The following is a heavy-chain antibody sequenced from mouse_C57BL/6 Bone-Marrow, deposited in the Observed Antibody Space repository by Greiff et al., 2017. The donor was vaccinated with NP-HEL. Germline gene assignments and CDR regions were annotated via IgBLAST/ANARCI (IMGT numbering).Heavy chain of an antibody. CDR1: GYTFTTYP. CDR2: FHPYNDDT. D-gene: IGHD1-1*01. CDR3: ARGYGSSYWEFDD. V-gene: IGHV1-47*01. Sequence: VKLMESGAELVKPGASVKMSCKASGYTFTTYPIEWVKQTHGQSLEWIGTFHPYNDDTKYNEQFKGKATLTVDKSSSTVYLELSRLTSADSAVYYCARGYGSSYWEFDDWGKGTTVTVSS. J-gene: IGHJ1*03.